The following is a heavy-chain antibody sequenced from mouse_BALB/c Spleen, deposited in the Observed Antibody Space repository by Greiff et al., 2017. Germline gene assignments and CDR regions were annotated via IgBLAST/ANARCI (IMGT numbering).Heavy chain of an antibody. V-gene: IGHV5-12-2*01. Sequence: EVKLMESGGGLVQPGGSLKLSCAASGFTFSSYTMSWVRQTPEKRLEWVAYISNGGGSTYYPDTVKGRFTISRDNAKNTLYLQMSSLKSEDTAMYYCARPSTMITPWYFDVWGAGTTVTVSS. CDR3: ARPSTMITPWYFDV. CDR1: GFTFSSYT. CDR2: ISNGGGST. D-gene: IGHD2-4*01. J-gene: IGHJ1*01.